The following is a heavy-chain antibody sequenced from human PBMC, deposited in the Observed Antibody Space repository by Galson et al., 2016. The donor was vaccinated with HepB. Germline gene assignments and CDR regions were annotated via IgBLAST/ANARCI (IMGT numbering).Heavy chain of an antibody. D-gene: IGHD2-15*01. Sequence: SLRLSCAASGFTFSDFAVSWVRQAPGKGLEWVSVISGSGGNTYYTDSVKGRFTISRDNSKNTLYLQMNSLRDEDTAVYYCARDLAVGRYFDYCGQGTLVTVSS. V-gene: IGHV3-23*01. CDR2: ISGSGGNT. J-gene: IGHJ4*02. CDR1: GFTFSDFA. CDR3: ARDLAVGRYFDY.